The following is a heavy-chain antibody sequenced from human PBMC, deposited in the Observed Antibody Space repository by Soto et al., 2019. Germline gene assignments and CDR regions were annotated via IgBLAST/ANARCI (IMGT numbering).Heavy chain of an antibody. CDR1: GGSISSYY. J-gene: IGHJ4*02. V-gene: IGHV4-59*08. Sequence: SETLSLTCTVSGGSISSYYWSWIRQPPGKGLEWIGYIYYSGSTNYNPSLKSRVTISVDTSKNQFSLKLSSVTAADTAVYYCARHREYSGYASHYYFDYWGQGTLVTVSS. CDR2: IYYSGST. CDR3: ARHREYSGYASHYYFDY. D-gene: IGHD5-12*01.